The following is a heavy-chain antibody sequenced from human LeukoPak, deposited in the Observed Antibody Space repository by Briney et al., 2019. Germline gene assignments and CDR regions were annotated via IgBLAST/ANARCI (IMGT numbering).Heavy chain of an antibody. CDR3: ARGRKSVYCSSTSCENKNDY. V-gene: IGHV1-24*01. J-gene: IGHJ4*02. D-gene: IGHD2-2*01. Sequence: ASVKVSCKVSGYTLTELSMHWVRQAPGKGLEWMGGFDPEDGETIYAQKFQGRVTMTEDTSTDTAYMELSSLRSEDTAVYYCARGRKSVYCSSTSCENKNDYWGQGTLVTVSS. CDR2: FDPEDGET. CDR1: GYTLTELS.